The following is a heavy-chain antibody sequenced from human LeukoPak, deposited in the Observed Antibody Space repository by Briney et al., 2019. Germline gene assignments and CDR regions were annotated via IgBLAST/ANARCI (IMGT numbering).Heavy chain of an antibody. V-gene: IGHV3-23*01. CDR1: GFTFSSYG. Sequence: GGSLRLSCAASGFTFSSYGMHWVRQAPGKGLEWVSGISGRGGSTYYADSVKGRFTISRDSSKNTLCLQLNSLRAEDTAVYYCAKVRDTGGYWHQAFDYWGQGTLVTVSS. D-gene: IGHD3-22*01. CDR2: ISGRGGST. J-gene: IGHJ4*02. CDR3: AKVRDTGGYWHQAFDY.